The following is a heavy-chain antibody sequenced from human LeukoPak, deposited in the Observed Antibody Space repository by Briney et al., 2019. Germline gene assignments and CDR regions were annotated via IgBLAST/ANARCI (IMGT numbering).Heavy chain of an antibody. V-gene: IGHV3-53*01. D-gene: IGHD6-19*01. CDR3: VLAVAGNIFDY. CDR2: SGGST. Sequence: SGGSTYYADSVKGRFTISRDNSKNTLYLQMNSLRAEDTAVYYCVLAVAGNIFDYWGQGTLVTVSS. J-gene: IGHJ4*02.